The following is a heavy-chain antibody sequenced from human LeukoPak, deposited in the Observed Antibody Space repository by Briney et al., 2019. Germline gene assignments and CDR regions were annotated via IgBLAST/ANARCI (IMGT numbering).Heavy chain of an antibody. CDR1: GGSISSYY. CDR2: IYYTGST. Sequence: SETLSLTCTVSGGSISSYYWSWIRQPPGKGLEWIGYIYYTGSTKYNPSLKSRVTISVDRSKNQFSLKLSSVTAADTAVYYCARDSNDAFDIWGQGTMVTVSS. CDR3: ARDSNDAFDI. J-gene: IGHJ3*02. V-gene: IGHV4-59*12.